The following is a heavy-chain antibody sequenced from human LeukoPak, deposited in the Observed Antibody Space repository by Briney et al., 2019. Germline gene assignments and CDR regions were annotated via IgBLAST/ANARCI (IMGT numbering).Heavy chain of an antibody. CDR3: ARSPYGGYGDN. CDR2: INSDGGST. V-gene: IGHV3-74*01. D-gene: IGHD4-17*01. Sequence: GGSLRLSCAASGFTFSSYWMHWVRQPPGKGLVWVSRINSDGGSTTYADSVKGRFTISRDNARNTLYLQVNSLRAEDTAVYYCARSPYGGYGDNWGQGTLVTVSS. CDR1: GFTFSSYW. J-gene: IGHJ4*02.